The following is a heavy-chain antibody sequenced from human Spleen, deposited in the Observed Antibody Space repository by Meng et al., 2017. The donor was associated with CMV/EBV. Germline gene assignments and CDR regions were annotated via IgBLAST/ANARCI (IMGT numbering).Heavy chain of an antibody. D-gene: IGHD2-2*01. CDR1: GGSISSGDYY. Sequence: QVQLRGSGPGWGKPSQTLSHTCTVSGGSISSGDYYWSWIRQPPGKGLEWIGYIYYSGSTYYNPSLKSRVTISVDTSKNQFSLKLSSVTAADTAVYYCARVVPAARFDPWGQGTLVTVSS. CDR2: IYYSGST. J-gene: IGHJ5*02. V-gene: IGHV4-30-4*08. CDR3: ARVVPAARFDP.